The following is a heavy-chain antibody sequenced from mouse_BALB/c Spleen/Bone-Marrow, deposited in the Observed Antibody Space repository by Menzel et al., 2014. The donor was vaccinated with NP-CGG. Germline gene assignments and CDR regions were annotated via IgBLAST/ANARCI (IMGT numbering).Heavy chain of an antibody. CDR2: IDPANGNT. V-gene: IGHV14-3*02. J-gene: IGHJ2*01. D-gene: IGHD1-1*01. CDR3: ANYYYGYYFDS. Sequence: EVQRVESGAELVKPGASVKLSCTASGFNIKDTYMHWVKQRPEQGLEWIGRIDPANGNTKYDPKFQGKATITADTSSNTAYQQLSSLTSEDTAVYYCANYYYGYYFDSWGQGTTLTVSS. CDR1: GFNIKDTY.